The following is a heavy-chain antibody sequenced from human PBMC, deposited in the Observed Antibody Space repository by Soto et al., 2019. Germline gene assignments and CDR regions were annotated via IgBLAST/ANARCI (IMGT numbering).Heavy chain of an antibody. CDR1: GFTFEDYA. J-gene: IGHJ6*02. CDR3: ARDSPEYSSSYYYYYYGMDV. V-gene: IGHV3-9*01. D-gene: IGHD6-6*01. Sequence: EVQLVESGGGLVQPGRSLRLSCAASGFTFEDYAMHWVRQAPGKGLEWVSGISWNSGSIGYADSVKGRFTISRDNAKNSLYLQMNSLRAEDTALYYCARDSPEYSSSYYYYYYGMDVWGQGTTVTVSS. CDR2: ISWNSGSI.